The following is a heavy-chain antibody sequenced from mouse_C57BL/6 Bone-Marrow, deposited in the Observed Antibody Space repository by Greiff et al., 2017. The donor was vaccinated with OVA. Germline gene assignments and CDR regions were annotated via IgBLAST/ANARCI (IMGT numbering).Heavy chain of an antibody. V-gene: IGHV1-15*01. CDR1: GYTFTDYE. D-gene: IGHD2-4*01. CDR3: TPRGYYDYVAWFAY. Sequence: VQLQESGAELVRPGASVTLSCKASGYTFTDYEMHWVKQTPVHGLEWIGAIDPETGGTAYNQKFKGKAILTADKSSSTAYMELRSLTSEDSAVYYCTPRGYYDYVAWFAYWGQGTLVTVSA. J-gene: IGHJ3*01. CDR2: IDPETGGT.